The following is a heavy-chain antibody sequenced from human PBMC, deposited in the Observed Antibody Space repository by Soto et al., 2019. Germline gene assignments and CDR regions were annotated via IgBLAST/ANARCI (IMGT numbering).Heavy chain of an antibody. J-gene: IGHJ4*02. D-gene: IGHD3-9*01. Sequence: ASVKVSCKASGYTFTSYGISWVRQAPGQGLEWMGWISAYNGNTNYAQKLQGSVTMTTDTSTSTAYMELRSLRSDDTAVYYCARCGDFDILTGYYPLDYWGQGTLVTVSS. CDR1: GYTFTSYG. CDR3: ARCGDFDILTGYYPLDY. CDR2: ISAYNGNT. V-gene: IGHV1-18*01.